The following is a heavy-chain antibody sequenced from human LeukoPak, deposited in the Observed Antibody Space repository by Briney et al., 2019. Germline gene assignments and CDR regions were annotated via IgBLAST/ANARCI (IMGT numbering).Heavy chain of an antibody. D-gene: IGHD5-24*01. CDR3: AKGTLDGYNQRGVAFDI. CDR2: IRYDGSNK. Sequence: PGGSLRLSCAASGFTFSSYGMHWVRQAPGKGLEWVAFIRYDGSNKYYADSVKGRFTISRDNSKNTLYLQMNSLRAEDTALYYCAKGTLDGYNQRGVAFDIWGQGTMVTVSS. J-gene: IGHJ3*02. V-gene: IGHV3-30*02. CDR1: GFTFSSYG.